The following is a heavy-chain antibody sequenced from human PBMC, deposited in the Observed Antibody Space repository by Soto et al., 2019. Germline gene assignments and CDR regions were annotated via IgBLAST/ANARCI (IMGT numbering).Heavy chain of an antibody. CDR2: ISFDGNNG. V-gene: IGHV3-30-3*01. Sequence: GGSLRLSCAASGFTLSSYAMYWVRQARGKGLEWVAFISFDGNNGYADSVKGRFTISRDNSRNTVYLQMNSLRGEDTAVYYCARDRSDVWGQGTLVTVSS. CDR1: GFTLSSYA. CDR3: ARDRSDV. J-gene: IGHJ4*02.